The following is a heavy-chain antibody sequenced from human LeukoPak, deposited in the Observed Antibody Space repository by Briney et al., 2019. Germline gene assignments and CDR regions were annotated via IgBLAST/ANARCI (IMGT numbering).Heavy chain of an antibody. V-gene: IGHV3-7*01. D-gene: IGHD6-19*01. J-gene: IGHJ2*01. CDR3: ARDLSSGWFYWYFDL. CDR1: GFTFSNYW. CDR2: IKTDGGEK. Sequence: GGSLRLSCVASGFTFSNYWMSWVRRTPGTGLEWVANIKTDGGEKYYVDSVKGRFTISRDNAKNSLYLQMNSLRAEDTAVYYCARDLSSGWFYWYFDLWGRGTLVTVSS.